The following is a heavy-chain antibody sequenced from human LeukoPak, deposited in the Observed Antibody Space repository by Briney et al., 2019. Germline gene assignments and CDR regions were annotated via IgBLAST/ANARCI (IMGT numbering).Heavy chain of an antibody. V-gene: IGHV2-5*02. CDR1: GFSLSTSGVG. CDR2: IYCDDDK. Sequence: ESGPTLVKPTQTLTLTCTFSGFSLSTSGVGVGWIRQPPGKALEWLALIYCDDDKRYSPSLKSRLTITKDTSKNQVVLTMTNMDPVDTATYYCAHRPGSSGGYEDWFDPWGQGTLVTVSS. D-gene: IGHD5-12*01. CDR3: AHRPGSSGGYEDWFDP. J-gene: IGHJ5*02.